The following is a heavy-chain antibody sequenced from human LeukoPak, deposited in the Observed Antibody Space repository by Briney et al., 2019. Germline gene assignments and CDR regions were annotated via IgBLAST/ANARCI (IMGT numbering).Heavy chain of an antibody. D-gene: IGHD5-12*01. Sequence: GGSLRLSCVVSGFTFRTSWMAWVRQAPGKGLEWLANINKDARQTYYVDSVKGRFTISRDNAENSLYLQMNSLRAEDTAVYYCAKDSVRGYSGYDLKYHFDYWGQGTLVTVSS. J-gene: IGHJ4*02. CDR1: GFTFRTSW. V-gene: IGHV3-7*03. CDR3: AKDSVRGYSGYDLKYHFDY. CDR2: INKDARQT.